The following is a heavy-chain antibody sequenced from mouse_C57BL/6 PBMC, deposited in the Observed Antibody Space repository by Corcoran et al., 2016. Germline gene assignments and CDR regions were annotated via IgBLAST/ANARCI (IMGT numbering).Heavy chain of an antibody. Sequence: QVQLKQSGAELVRPGASVKLSCKASGYTFTDYYINWVKQRPGQGLEWIARIYPGSGNTYYNEKFKGKATLTAEKSSSTAYMQLSSLTSEDSAVDFCARDLGDGYSWFAYWGQGTLVTVSA. J-gene: IGHJ3*01. CDR2: IYPGSGNT. V-gene: IGHV1-76*01. CDR1: GYTFTDYY. CDR3: ARDLGDGYSWFAY. D-gene: IGHD2-3*01.